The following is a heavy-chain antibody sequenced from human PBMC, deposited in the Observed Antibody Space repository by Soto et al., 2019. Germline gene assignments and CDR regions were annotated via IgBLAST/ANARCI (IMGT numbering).Heavy chain of an antibody. J-gene: IGHJ4*02. D-gene: IGHD6-13*01. CDR2: IYYSGST. Sequence: SETLSLTCTVSGCSISSSSYYWGWIRQPPGKGLEWIGSIYYSGSTYYNPSLKSRVTISVDTSKNQFSLKLSSVTAADTAVYYCARQDSGSWTYFDYWGQGTLVTVS. V-gene: IGHV4-39*01. CDR3: ARQDSGSWTYFDY. CDR1: GCSISSSSYY.